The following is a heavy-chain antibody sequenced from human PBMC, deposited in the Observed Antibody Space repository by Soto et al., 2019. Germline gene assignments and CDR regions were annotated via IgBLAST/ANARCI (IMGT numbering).Heavy chain of an antibody. D-gene: IGHD3-3*01. CDR3: ARGRYDFWSGYPNYGMDV. Sequence: GGSLRLSCAASGFTFSSYAMHWVRQAPGKGLEYVSAISSNGGSTYYADSVKGRFTISRDNSKNTLYLQMGSLRAEDMAVYYCARGRYDFWSGYPNYGMDVWGPGTTVTVSS. J-gene: IGHJ6*02. CDR1: GFTFSSYA. V-gene: IGHV3-64*02. CDR2: ISSNGGST.